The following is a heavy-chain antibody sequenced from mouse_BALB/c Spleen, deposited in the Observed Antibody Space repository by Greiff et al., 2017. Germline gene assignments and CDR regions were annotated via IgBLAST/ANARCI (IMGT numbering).Heavy chain of an antibody. J-gene: IGHJ1*01. Sequence: EVQLQESGGGLVKPGGSLKLSCAASGFAFSSYDMSWVRQTPEKRLEWVAYISSGGGSTYYPDTVKGRFTISRDNAKNTLYLQMSSLKSEDTAMYYCARQPNYYGHWYFDVWGAGTTVTVSS. D-gene: IGHD1-2*01. CDR2: ISSGGGST. CDR3: ARQPNYYGHWYFDV. CDR1: GFAFSSYD. V-gene: IGHV5-12-1*01.